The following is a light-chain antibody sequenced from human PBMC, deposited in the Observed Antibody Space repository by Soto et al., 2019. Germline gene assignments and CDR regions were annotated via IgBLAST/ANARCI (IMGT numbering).Light chain of an antibody. CDR1: QSVSSN. CDR2: GSS. Sequence: EIVMTQSPRTLAVSAGERATXSCRASQSVSSNLAWYHQKPGQAPRLLIYGSSTRATGIPARFSGSGSGTEFTLTISSLQSEDFAVYFCEQYHQSPGTFGQGTKV. V-gene: IGKV3-15*01. CDR3: EQYHQSPGT. J-gene: IGKJ1*01.